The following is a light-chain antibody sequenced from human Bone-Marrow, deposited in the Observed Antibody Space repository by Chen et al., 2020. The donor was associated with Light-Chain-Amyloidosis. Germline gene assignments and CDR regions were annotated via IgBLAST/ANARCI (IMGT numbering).Light chain of an antibody. J-gene: IGLJ3*02. CDR2: VDS. Sequence: SYVLTQPSSVSVAPGQTATIACGGNNIGSTSGHWSQQTPDQAPLLVVYVDSLRPSGIPERLSGSNSGNTATLTISRVEAGDEADYYCQVWDRGSDRPVFGGGTKLTVL. CDR1: NIGSTS. V-gene: IGLV3-21*02. CDR3: QVWDRGSDRPV.